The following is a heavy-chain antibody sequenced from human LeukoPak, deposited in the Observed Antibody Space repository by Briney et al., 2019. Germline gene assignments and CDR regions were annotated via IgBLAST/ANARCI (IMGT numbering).Heavy chain of an antibody. Sequence: GGSLRLSCAASGFSFSNFWMHWVRQAPGKGLVLVSRISIDGTDANYADSVKGRFIISRDNIKNSLFLEMYSLRVENTGVYYCARSGGGYFDYRGQGDMVTVSS. CDR1: GFSFSNFW. CDR3: ARSGGGYFDY. V-gene: IGHV3-74*01. CDR2: ISIDGTDA. D-gene: IGHD3-16*01. J-gene: IGHJ4*02.